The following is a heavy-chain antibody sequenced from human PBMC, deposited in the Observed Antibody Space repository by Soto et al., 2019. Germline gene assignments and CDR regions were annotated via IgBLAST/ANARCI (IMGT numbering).Heavy chain of an antibody. J-gene: IGHJ4*02. CDR2: MNPNSGNT. V-gene: IGHV1-8*01. Sequence: QVQLVQSGAEVKKPGASVKVSCKASGYTFTSYDINWVRQATGQGLEWMGWMNPNSGNTVYAQKFQGRVTMTRNTSIRTAYMELCSSRYDHPAVYYCASEKVGAKPYWGQGTLVTVSS. CDR1: GYTFTSYD. D-gene: IGHD1-26*01. CDR3: ASEKVGAKPY.